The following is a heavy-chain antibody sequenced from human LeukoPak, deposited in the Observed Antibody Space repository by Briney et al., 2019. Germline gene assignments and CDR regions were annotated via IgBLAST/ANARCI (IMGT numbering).Heavy chain of an antibody. V-gene: IGHV4-39*01. CDR3: ARPSSSWYGPSGYFDY. CDR1: GGSISSSSYY. J-gene: IGHJ4*02. D-gene: IGHD6-13*01. CDR2: IYYSGST. Sequence: SETLSLTCTVSGGSISSSSYYWGWLRQPPGKGLEWIGSIYYSGSTYYNPSLKSRVTISVDTSKNQFSPKLSSVTAADTAVYFCARPSSSWYGPSGYFDYWGQGTLVTVSS.